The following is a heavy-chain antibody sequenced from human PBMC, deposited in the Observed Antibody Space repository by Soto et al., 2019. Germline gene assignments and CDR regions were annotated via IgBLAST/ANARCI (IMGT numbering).Heavy chain of an antibody. CDR1: GGSFSGYY. CDR2: INHSGST. V-gene: IGHV4-34*01. CDR3: ARLGPRRNWFDP. D-gene: IGHD7-27*01. J-gene: IGHJ5*02. Sequence: TSETLSLTCAVYGGSFSGYYWSWISQPPGKGLEWIGEINHSGSTNYNPSLKSPVTISVDTSKNQFSLKLSSVTAADTAVYYCARLGPRRNWFDPWGQGTLVTVSS.